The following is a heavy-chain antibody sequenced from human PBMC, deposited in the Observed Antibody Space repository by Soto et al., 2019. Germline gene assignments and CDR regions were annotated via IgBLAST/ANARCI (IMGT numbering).Heavy chain of an antibody. D-gene: IGHD6-13*01. Sequence: PGGSLRLSCAASGFTFSSYAMSWVRQAPGKGLEWVSAISGSGGSTYYADSVKGRFTISRDNSKNTLYLQMNSLRAEDTAVYYCAKDSSAGSSSWLYDYWGQGTLVTVSS. CDR3: AKDSSAGSSSWLYDY. CDR1: GFTFSSYA. CDR2: ISGSGGST. J-gene: IGHJ4*02. V-gene: IGHV3-23*01.